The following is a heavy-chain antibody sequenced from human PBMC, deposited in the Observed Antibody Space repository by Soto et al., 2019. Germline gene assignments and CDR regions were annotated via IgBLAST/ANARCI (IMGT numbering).Heavy chain of an antibody. D-gene: IGHD6-19*01. CDR1: AGSFSGHY. Sequence: SETLSLTCVVYAGSFSGHYWSWIRQPPGKGLEWIGEINHSGSTNYNPSLKSRVTISVDTSKNQLSLELSSVTAADTAVYYCARLRRVDICGWCFDYWGQGTLVTVSS. V-gene: IGHV4-34*01. CDR2: INHSGST. J-gene: IGHJ4*02. CDR3: ARLRRVDICGWCFDY.